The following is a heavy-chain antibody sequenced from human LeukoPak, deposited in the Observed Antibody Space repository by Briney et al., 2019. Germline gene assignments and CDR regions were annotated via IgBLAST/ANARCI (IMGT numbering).Heavy chain of an antibody. CDR1: GGSFSGFY. J-gene: IGHJ4*02. Sequence: SETLSLTCAVYGGSFSGFYWSWIRQPPGKGLEWIGEINHSGSTNYNPSLKSRVTISVDTSKNQFSLKLSSVTAADTAVYYCARVSEQSTVYGSGSYYYFDYWGQGTLVTVSS. CDR3: ARVSEQSTVYGSGSYYYFDY. CDR2: INHSGST. V-gene: IGHV4-34*01. D-gene: IGHD3-10*01.